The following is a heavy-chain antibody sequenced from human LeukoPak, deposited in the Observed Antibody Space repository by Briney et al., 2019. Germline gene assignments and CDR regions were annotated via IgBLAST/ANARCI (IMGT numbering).Heavy chain of an antibody. J-gene: IGHJ4*02. Sequence: GGSLRLSCTGAGFTFRSFEMNWVRQAPGKGLEWVAVISYDASNEYYADSVKGRFTISRDNSKNTLDLQMNSLRAEDTAVYYCAKDLSSGVATIDYWGQGTLVTVSS. CDR3: AKDLSSGVATIDY. CDR1: GFTFRSFE. CDR2: ISYDASNE. V-gene: IGHV3-30*18. D-gene: IGHD5-12*01.